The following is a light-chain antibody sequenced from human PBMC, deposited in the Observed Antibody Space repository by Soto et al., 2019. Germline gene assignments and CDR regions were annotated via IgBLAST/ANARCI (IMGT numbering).Light chain of an antibody. CDR3: QQYGTSPAT. Sequence: EIVLTQSPGTLSLSPGERATLSCRASQSVSSNYLAWYQQKPGQAPRLLIYGASSRATGIPDRFSGSASGTDFTLTISRLEPEDFAVYYCQQYGTSPATFGGGTKVEIK. CDR2: GAS. CDR1: QSVSSNY. J-gene: IGKJ4*01. V-gene: IGKV3-20*01.